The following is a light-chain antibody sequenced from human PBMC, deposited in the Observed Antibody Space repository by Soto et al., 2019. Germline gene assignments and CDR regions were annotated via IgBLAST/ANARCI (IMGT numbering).Light chain of an antibody. V-gene: IGKV1-9*01. Sequence: DIQLTQSPSFLSASVGDRVTITCRASQGISSYLAWYQQKPGKAPKLLIYAASTLQSGVPSRFSGSGSGTEFTITISSLQPEDFATYYCQQLNSYPPAFGPGTKVHIK. CDR2: AAS. CDR3: QQLNSYPPA. J-gene: IGKJ3*01. CDR1: QGISSY.